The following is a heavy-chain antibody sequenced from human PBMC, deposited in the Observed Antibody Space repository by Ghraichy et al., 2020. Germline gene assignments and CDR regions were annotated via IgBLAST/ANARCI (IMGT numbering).Heavy chain of an antibody. J-gene: IGHJ4*02. CDR1: GFNFSSYA. D-gene: IGHD4-17*01. V-gene: IGHV3-23*01. CDR2: LSSSGDYT. Sequence: GGSLRLSCAASGFNFSSYAMNWVRQAPGKGLEWVSTLSSSGDYTYYAASLKGRFTISRDNSKNTLYLQMNRLRAEDTALYYCVKGSHGGWKTTVNTLAYWGQGTPFIVSP. CDR3: VKGSHGGWKTTVNTLAY.